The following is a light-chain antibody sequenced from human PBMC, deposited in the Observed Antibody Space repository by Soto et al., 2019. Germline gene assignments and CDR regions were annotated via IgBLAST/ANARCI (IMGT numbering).Light chain of an antibody. J-gene: IGLJ1*01. CDR3: SSYTSSSTQV. Sequence: QSVLTQPRSVSGSPGQSVALSCPGTSSDGGGYNYVSWYQQHPGKAPKLMIYDVSNRPSGVSNRFSGSKSGNTASLTISGLQAEDEADYYCSSYTSSSTQVFGTGTKVTVL. CDR1: SSDGGGYNY. V-gene: IGLV2-14*01. CDR2: DVS.